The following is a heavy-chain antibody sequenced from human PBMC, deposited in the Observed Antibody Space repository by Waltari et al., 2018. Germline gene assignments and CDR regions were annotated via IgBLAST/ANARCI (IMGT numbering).Heavy chain of an antibody. CDR1: GSSFSAYW. V-gene: IGHV3-7*03. CDR3: ARAGHPNS. D-gene: IGHD1-1*01. J-gene: IGHJ1*01. CDR2: IKYDGSAT. Sequence: EVQLTESGGGLVQPGGSLRLPCAAPGSSFSAYWMAWVRQAPGKGLEWVANIKYDGSATYHADSVNGRFSISRDNAKNSLYLQMNSVSAEDTAIYYCARAGHPNSWGQGALVTVSS.